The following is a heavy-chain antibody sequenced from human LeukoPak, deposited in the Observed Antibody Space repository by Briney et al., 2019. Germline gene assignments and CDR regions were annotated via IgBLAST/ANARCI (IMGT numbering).Heavy chain of an antibody. V-gene: IGHV3-23*01. CDR3: AKTSLPGPSIALSYYYGPGSSWDY. J-gene: IGHJ4*02. CDR1: GFTFSSYA. D-gene: IGHD3-10*01. Sequence: PGGSLRLSCAASGFTFSSYAMSWVRQAPGKGLEWVSAISGSGGSTYYADSVKGRFTISRDNSKNTLYLQMNSLRAEDTAVYYCAKTSLPGPSIALSYYYGPGSSWDYWGQGTLVTVSS. CDR2: ISGSGGST.